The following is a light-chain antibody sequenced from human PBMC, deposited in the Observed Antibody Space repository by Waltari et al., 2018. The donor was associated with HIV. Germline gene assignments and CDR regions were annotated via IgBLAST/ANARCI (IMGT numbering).Light chain of an antibody. CDR1: QSVLYSSNNKNL. V-gene: IGKV4-1*01. CDR3: QQFRNTPNS. Sequence: DLVMTQSSDTLAVSLGERATINRTSSQSVLYSSNNKNLLAWYQQKPGQPPKLLIYWASTRESWVPDRFSGSVSGTDFTLTISSLQAEDVAVYYCQQFRNTPNSFGQGTKLEIK. J-gene: IGKJ2*03. CDR2: WAS.